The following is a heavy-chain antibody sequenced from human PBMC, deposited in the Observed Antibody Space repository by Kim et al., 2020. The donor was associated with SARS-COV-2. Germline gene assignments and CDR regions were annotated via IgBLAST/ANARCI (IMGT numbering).Heavy chain of an antibody. CDR2: ISYDGSNK. CDR3: ARIGCSGGSCPPNFDY. Sequence: GGSLRLSCAASGFTFSSYAMHWVRQAPGKGLEWVAVISYDGSNKYYADSVKGRFTISRDNSKNTLYLQMNSLRAEDTAVYYCARIGCSGGSCPPNFDYWGQGTLVTVSS. J-gene: IGHJ4*02. D-gene: IGHD2-15*01. CDR1: GFTFSSYA. V-gene: IGHV3-30*04.